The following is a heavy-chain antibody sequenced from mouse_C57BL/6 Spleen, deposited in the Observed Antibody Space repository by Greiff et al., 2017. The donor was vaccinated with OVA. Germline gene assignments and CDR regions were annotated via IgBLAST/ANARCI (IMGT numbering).Heavy chain of an antibody. CDR1: GFTFSSYA. J-gene: IGHJ2*01. CDR2: ISDGGSYT. Sequence: EVMLVESGGGLVKPGGSLKLSCAASGFTFSSYAMAWVRQTPEKRLEWVATISDGGSYTYYPDNVKGRFTISRDNAKNNLYLQMSHLKSEDTAMYYCATIDYWGQGTTLTVSS. V-gene: IGHV5-4*03. CDR3: ATIDY.